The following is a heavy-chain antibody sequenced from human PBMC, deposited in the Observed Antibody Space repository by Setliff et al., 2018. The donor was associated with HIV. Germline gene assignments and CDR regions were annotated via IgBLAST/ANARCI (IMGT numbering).Heavy chain of an antibody. V-gene: IGHV4-4*07. J-gene: IGHJ5*02. D-gene: IGHD7-27*01. CDR3: ARVLPELTGRSFDP. CDR2: IYTSGST. Sequence: PSETLSLTCNVSGGSISGYFWTWIRQPAGKGLEWIGRIYTSGSTNYNPSLKSRLSMSIDTSKNHFSLRLTSVTAADTAVYYCARVLPELTGRSFDPWGQGIQVTVSS. CDR1: GGSISGYF.